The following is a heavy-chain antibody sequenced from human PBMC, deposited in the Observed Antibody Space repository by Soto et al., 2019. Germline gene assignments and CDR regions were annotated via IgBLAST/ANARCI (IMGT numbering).Heavy chain of an antibody. CDR1: GFSFSSYG. V-gene: IGHV3-30*18. CDR3: AKDYYGSGSPPQQ. D-gene: IGHD3-10*01. CDR2: ISYDVSNK. Sequence: SLRLSCAASGFSFSSYGMHWVRQAPGKGLEWVAVISYDVSNKYYAVSVKGRFTISRVNSKNTLYLQMNSLRVEDTAVYYCAKDYYGSGSPPQQWGQGTLVTVSS. J-gene: IGHJ1*01.